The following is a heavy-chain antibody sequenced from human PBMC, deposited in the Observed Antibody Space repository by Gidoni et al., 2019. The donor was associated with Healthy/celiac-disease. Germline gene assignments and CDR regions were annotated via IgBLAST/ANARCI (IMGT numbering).Heavy chain of an antibody. J-gene: IGHJ3*02. Sequence: EVQLVESGGGLVKPGGSLRLSCAASGFTFSSYSMNWVRQAPGKGLEWVSSISSSSSYIYYADSVKGRFTISRDNAKNSLYLQMNSLRAEDTAVYYCVRLAVAGWEDAFDIWGQGTMVTVSS. D-gene: IGHD6-19*01. V-gene: IGHV3-21*01. CDR3: VRLAVAGWEDAFDI. CDR1: GFTFSSYS. CDR2: ISSSSSYI.